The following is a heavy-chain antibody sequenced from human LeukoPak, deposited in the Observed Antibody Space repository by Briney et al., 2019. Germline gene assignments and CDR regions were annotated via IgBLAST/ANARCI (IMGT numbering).Heavy chain of an antibody. Sequence: PGGSLRLSCVASGLTFSHAWMSWVRQAPGKGLEWVAVISYDGSNKYYADSVKGRFTISRDNSKNTLYLQMNSLRAEDTAAYYCAREGISSDAFDIWGQGTMVTVSS. CDR2: ISYDGSNK. CDR1: GLTFSHAW. V-gene: IGHV3-30-3*01. D-gene: IGHD6-6*01. J-gene: IGHJ3*02. CDR3: AREGISSDAFDI.